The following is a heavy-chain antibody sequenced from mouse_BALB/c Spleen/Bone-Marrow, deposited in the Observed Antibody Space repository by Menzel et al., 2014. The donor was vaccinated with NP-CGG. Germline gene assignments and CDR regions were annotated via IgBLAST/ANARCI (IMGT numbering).Heavy chain of an antibody. V-gene: IGHV14-3*02. CDR3: ARWLPLAY. J-gene: IGHJ3*01. CDR2: IDPANGNT. Sequence: DVQLQESGAELVKPGASVKLSCTASGFNIKDTYMHWVKQRPEQGLEWIGRIDPANGNTKYDPKFQGKATITADTSSNTAYLQLGSLTSEDTAVYYCARWLPLAYWGQGTLVTVSA. D-gene: IGHD2-2*01. CDR1: GFNIKDTY.